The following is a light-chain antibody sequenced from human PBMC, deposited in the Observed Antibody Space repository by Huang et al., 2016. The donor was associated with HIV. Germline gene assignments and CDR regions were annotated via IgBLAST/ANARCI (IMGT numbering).Light chain of an antibody. CDR1: QGISSY. CDR2: AAS. CDR3: QQLNSYPLT. Sequence: IQLTQSPSSLSASVGDRVTITCRASQGISSYLAWYQQKPGRAPKLLIYAASTLQSGVPSRFSGSESGTDFTLTIISLQPEDFATYYCQQLNSYPLTFGQGTKVEVK. V-gene: IGKV1-9*01. J-gene: IGKJ1*01.